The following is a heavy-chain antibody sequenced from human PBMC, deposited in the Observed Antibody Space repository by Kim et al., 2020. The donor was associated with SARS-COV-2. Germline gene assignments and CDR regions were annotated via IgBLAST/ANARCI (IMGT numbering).Heavy chain of an antibody. J-gene: IGHJ4*02. V-gene: IGHV4-59*01. D-gene: IGHD3-10*01. CDR1: GGSISSYY. CDR2: IYYSGST. Sequence: SETLSLTCTVSGGSISSYYWSWIRQPPGKGLEWIGYIYYSGSTNYNPSLKSRVTISVDTSKNQFSLKLSSVTAADTAVYYCARDGRAYGFDYWGQGTLVTVSS. CDR3: ARDGRAYGFDY.